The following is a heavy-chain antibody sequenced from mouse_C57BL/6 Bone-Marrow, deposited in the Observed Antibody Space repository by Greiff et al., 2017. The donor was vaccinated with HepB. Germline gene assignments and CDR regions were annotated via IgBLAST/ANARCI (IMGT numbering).Heavy chain of an antibody. CDR1: GFSINSDCY. CDR3: ARDLDYGSSHWYFDV. D-gene: IGHD1-1*01. Sequence: VQLKESGPSLVRPSQTLSLTCTVTGFSINSDCYWMWIRQFPGNKLEYIGYTFYSGITYYNPSLESRTYITRDTSKNQFSLKLSSVTTEDTATYYCARDLDYGSSHWYFDVWGTGTTVTVSS. CDR2: TFYSGIT. J-gene: IGHJ1*03. V-gene: IGHV3-3*01.